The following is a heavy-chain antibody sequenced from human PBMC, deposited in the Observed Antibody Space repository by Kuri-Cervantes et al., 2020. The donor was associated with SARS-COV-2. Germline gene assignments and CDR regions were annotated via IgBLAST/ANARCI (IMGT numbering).Heavy chain of an antibody. V-gene: IGHV4-39*01. Sequence: SETLSLTCTVSSGSISSGDYYWGWIRQPPGKGLEWIGSIFRSGITYYNPSLKSRVTMSVDTTKNQFSLKLSSVTAADTAVYYCARIDYHTSGYYYYYYYKDVWGKGTTVTVSS. CDR3: ARIDYHTSGYYYYYYYKDV. J-gene: IGHJ6*03. CDR1: SGSISSGDYY. CDR2: IFRSGIT. D-gene: IGHD3-22*01.